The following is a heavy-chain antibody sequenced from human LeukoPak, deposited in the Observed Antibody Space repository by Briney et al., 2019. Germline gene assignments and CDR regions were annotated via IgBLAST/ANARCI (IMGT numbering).Heavy chain of an antibody. V-gene: IGHV3-74*01. CDR2: ANSDGSST. D-gene: IGHD3-10*01. CDR1: GFTFSTYW. CDR3: ARDRAYGWFDP. J-gene: IGHJ5*02. Sequence: GGSLRLSCAASGFTFSTYWMHWVRQAPGKGLVWVSRANSDGSSTSYADSVKGRFTISGDNAKNTLYLQMNSLRAEDTAVYYCARDRAYGWFDPWGQGTLVTVSS.